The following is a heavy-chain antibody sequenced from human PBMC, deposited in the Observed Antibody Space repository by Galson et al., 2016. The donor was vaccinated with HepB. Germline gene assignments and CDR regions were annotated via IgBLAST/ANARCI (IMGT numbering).Heavy chain of an antibody. Sequence: SLRLSCAASGFTFSGSAVHWVRQASGKGLEWVGRIRSRTNNYATAYAASVKGRFTVPRDDSENTAYLQMNSLRADDTAVYYCARHFAGFIEDDYWGQGTLVTVSS. D-gene: IGHD3-16*02. J-gene: IGHJ4*02. V-gene: IGHV3-73*01. CDR3: ARHFAGFIEDDY. CDR1: GFTFSGSA. CDR2: IRSRTNNYAT.